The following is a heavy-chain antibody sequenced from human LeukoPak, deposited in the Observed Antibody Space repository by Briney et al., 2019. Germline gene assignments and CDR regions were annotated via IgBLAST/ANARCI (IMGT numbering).Heavy chain of an antibody. CDR3: ARDWRTGTTFD. V-gene: IGHV3-48*01. J-gene: IGHJ4*02. Sequence: SGGSLRCSCAASGFAFSSYSMNWVRQAPGKGLEWVSFISESSRTIYYADSVKGRFTISRDNAKNSLYLQMNSLRAEDTAIYYCARDWRTGTTFDWGQGTLVTVSS. D-gene: IGHD1-1*01. CDR2: ISESSRTI. CDR1: GFAFSSYS.